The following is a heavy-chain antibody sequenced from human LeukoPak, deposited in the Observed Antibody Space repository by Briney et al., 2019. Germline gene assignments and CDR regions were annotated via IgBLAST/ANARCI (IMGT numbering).Heavy chain of an antibody. J-gene: IGHJ4*02. CDR2: INHSGSA. D-gene: IGHD4-17*01. Sequence: PSETLSLTCAVYGGSFSGYYWSWIRQPPGKGLEWIGEINHSGSANYNPSLRSRVTISLDTSKNQFSLKLSSVTAADTAVYYCARGQGTVTTHWGQGTLVTVSS. V-gene: IGHV4-34*01. CDR1: GGSFSGYY. CDR3: ARGQGTVTTH.